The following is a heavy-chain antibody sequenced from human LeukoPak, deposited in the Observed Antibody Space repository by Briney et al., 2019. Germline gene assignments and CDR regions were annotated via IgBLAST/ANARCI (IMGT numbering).Heavy chain of an antibody. CDR2: IYTSGST. V-gene: IGHV4-4*09. D-gene: IGHD5-24*01. Sequence: SETLSLTCTVSGGSISSYYWSWIRQPPGKGLEWIGYIYTSGSTNYNPSLKSRVTISVDTSKNQLSLKLSSVTAADTAVYYCARMKRGDGYNPYYFDYWGQGTLVTVSS. J-gene: IGHJ4*02. CDR1: GGSISSYY. CDR3: ARMKRGDGYNPYYFDY.